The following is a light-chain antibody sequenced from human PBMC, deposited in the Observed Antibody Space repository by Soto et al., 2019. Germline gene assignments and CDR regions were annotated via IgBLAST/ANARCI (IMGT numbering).Light chain of an antibody. CDR3: CSFVGVTNDV. CDR1: GNAVSYQL. Sequence: QSALTQPASVSGSPGQSITISCSGNAVSYQLVSWYQQQPGKARKLILYNVTRRPSGVSNRFSGFKSGTTASLKITGLQAEDEADYYCCSFVGVTNDVFGNGTKLTVL. V-gene: IGLV2-23*02. J-gene: IGLJ1*01. CDR2: NVT.